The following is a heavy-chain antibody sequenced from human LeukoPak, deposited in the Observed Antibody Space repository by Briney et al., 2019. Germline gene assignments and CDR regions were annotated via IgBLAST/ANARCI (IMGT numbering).Heavy chain of an antibody. CDR2: INPSGGST. J-gene: IGHJ4*03. Sequence: ASVKVSFKASGYTFTSYYMHWVRQAPGQGPEWMGGINPSGGSTGYAQKFQGRVTMTRDTSTSTVHMELNSLRSEDTAVYYCARDGPYCSDFTCYVDYWGQGTLVTVSS. D-gene: IGHD2-15*01. CDR3: ARDGPYCSDFTCYVDY. CDR1: GYTFTSYY. V-gene: IGHV1-46*01.